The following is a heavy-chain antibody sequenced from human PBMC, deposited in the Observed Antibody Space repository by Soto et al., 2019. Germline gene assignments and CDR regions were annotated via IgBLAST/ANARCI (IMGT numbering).Heavy chain of an antibody. Sequence: QVQLVQSGAEVKKPGASVKVSCKASGYTLTRFALHWVRQAPGQRLEWMGWISADSGNSQYSQKFQGRVTITRDTSASTAYMELSSLISEDTAVYYCARWLGGLDLWGQGTLVTVSS. CDR3: ARWLGGLDL. CDR2: ISADSGNS. V-gene: IGHV1-3*01. D-gene: IGHD6-19*01. CDR1: GYTLTRFA. J-gene: IGHJ4*02.